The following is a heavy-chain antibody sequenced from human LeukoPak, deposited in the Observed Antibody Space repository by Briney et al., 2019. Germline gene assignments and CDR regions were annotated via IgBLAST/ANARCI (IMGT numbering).Heavy chain of an antibody. CDR3: ARVAPAGSGSYHVSYYFDY. Sequence: PGGSLRLSCAASGFTFSSYEMNWVRQAPGKGLEWVSYISSSGSTIYYADSVKGRSTISRDNAKNSLYLQMNSLRAEDTAVYYCARVAPAGSGSYHVSYYFDYWGQGTLVTVSS. CDR1: GFTFSSYE. D-gene: IGHD3-10*01. J-gene: IGHJ4*02. V-gene: IGHV3-48*03. CDR2: ISSSGSTI.